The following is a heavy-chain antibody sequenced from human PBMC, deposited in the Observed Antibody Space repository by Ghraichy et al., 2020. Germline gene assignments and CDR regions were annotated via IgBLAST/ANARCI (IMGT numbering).Heavy chain of an antibody. Sequence: LSLTCAASGFTFSSYSMNWVRQAPGKGLEWVSSISSSSSYIYYADSVKGRFTISRDNAKNSLYLQMNSLRAEDTAVYYCARGFHGSRDYWGQGTLVTVSS. V-gene: IGHV3-21*01. CDR1: GFTFSSYS. CDR2: ISSSSSYI. D-gene: IGHD3-10*01. CDR3: ARGFHGSRDY. J-gene: IGHJ4*02.